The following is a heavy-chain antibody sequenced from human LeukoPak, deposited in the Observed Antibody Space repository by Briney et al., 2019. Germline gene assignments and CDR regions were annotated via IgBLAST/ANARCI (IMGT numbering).Heavy chain of an antibody. J-gene: IGHJ4*02. D-gene: IGHD3-16*01. CDR1: GFTFSSYG. CDR2: IRYDGSNK. V-gene: IGHV3-30*02. Sequence: PGGSLRLSCAASGFTFSSYGMHWVRQAPGKGLEWVAFIRYDGSNKYYAYSVKGRFTISRDNSKNTLYLQMNSLRAEDTAVYYCAKDQVGPRPLYYFDYWGQGTLVTVSS. CDR3: AKDQVGPRPLYYFDY.